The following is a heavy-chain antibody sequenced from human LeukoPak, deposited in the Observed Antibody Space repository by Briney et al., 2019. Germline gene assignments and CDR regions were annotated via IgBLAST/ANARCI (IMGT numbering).Heavy chain of an antibody. CDR1: GFTVSSNY. Sequence: GGSLRLSCAASGFTVSSNYMSWVRQAPGKGLEWVSVIYSSGSTYYADSVKGRFTISRDNSKNRLYLQVNSLRAEDTAVYYCASRIAAAVTLGAFDIWGQGTMVTVSS. V-gene: IGHV3-66*02. CDR2: IYSSGST. J-gene: IGHJ3*02. D-gene: IGHD6-13*01. CDR3: ASRIAAAVTLGAFDI.